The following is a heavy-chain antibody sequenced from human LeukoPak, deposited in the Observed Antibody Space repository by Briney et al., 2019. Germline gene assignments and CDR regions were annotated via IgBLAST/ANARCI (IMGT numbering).Heavy chain of an antibody. Sequence: GGSLRLSCAASGFTFSSYSMNWVRQAAGKGLEWVSSIGSSSSYIYYVESVKGRFTISRDNAKNSLYLQMNSLRAEDTAMYYCARELYNSGWYDYWGQGTLVTVSS. CDR2: IGSSSSYI. J-gene: IGHJ4*02. CDR3: ARELYNSGWYDY. V-gene: IGHV3-21*01. D-gene: IGHD6-19*01. CDR1: GFTFSSYS.